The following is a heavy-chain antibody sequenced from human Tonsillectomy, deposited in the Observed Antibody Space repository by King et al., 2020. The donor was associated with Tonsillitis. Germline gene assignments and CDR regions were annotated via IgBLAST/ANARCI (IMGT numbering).Heavy chain of an antibody. CDR3: ARGIRITIFGVVITRGAFDI. D-gene: IGHD3-3*01. CDR1: GGSFSGYY. Sequence: VQLQQWGEGLLKPSEPLSLTCAVYGGSFSGYYWSWIRQPPGKGLEWIGEINHSGSTNYNPSLKSRVTISVDTSKNQFSLKLSSVTAADTAVYYCARGIRITIFGVVITRGAFDIWGQGTMVTVSS. CDR2: INHSGST. J-gene: IGHJ3*02. V-gene: IGHV4-34*01.